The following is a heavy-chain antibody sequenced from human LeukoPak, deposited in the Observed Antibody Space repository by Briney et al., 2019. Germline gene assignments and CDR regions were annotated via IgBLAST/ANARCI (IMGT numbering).Heavy chain of an antibody. V-gene: IGHV3-23*01. CDR3: AKGAYDYIEVGYFDY. CDR2: IIGSSGDT. CDR1: GFSLTNFA. Sequence: HPGGSLRLSCAASGFSLTNFAMSWVRQAPGKGLEWVSLIIGSSGDTFYADSVKGRFTISRDNSKNRLYLQMNSLRAEDTALYYCAKGAYDYIEVGYFDYWGQGTLVTVSS. D-gene: IGHD5-12*01. J-gene: IGHJ4*02.